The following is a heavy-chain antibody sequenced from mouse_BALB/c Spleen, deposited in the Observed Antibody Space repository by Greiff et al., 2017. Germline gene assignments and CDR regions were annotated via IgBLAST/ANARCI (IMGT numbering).Heavy chain of an antibody. CDR1: GFTFSNYW. Sequence: EVKLVESGGGLVQPGGSMKLSCVASGFTFSNYWMNWVRQSPEKGLEWVAEIRLKSNNYATHYAESVKGRFTISRDDSKSSVYLQMNNLRAEDTGIYYCTRRDYYGSSYPYWGQGTLVTVSA. CDR2: IRLKSNNYAT. J-gene: IGHJ3*01. CDR3: TRRDYYGSSYPY. D-gene: IGHD1-1*01. V-gene: IGHV6-6*02.